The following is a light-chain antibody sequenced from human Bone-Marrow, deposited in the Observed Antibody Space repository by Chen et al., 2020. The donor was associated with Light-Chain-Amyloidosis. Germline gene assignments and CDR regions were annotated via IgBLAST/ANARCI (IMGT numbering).Light chain of an antibody. CDR3: QVWDRSSDRPV. CDR1: NVGSTS. J-gene: IGLJ3*02. CDR2: DDS. V-gene: IGLV3-21*02. Sequence: SYVRTQPPSASVAPGQAATTASGGNNVGSTSVQWYQETPGQAPLLVVYDDSDRPSGMPARLSGSNSANTATLTISRVEAGDEADYYCQVWDRSSDRPVFGGGTKLTVL.